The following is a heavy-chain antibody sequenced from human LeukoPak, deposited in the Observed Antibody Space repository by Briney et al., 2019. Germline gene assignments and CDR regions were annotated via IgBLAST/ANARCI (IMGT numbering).Heavy chain of an antibody. CDR1: GGSISSTTYY. J-gene: IGHJ4*02. Sequence: PSETLSLTCTVSGGSISSTTYYWGWIRQPPGKGLEWIGSMHYSGSTYYNPSLNSRVTISLDTSKNLFSLRLSSVTAADTAVYYCTGDYGDYVIGHGGQGTLVSVSS. CDR3: TGDYGDYVIGH. D-gene: IGHD4-17*01. CDR2: MHYSGST. V-gene: IGHV4-39*01.